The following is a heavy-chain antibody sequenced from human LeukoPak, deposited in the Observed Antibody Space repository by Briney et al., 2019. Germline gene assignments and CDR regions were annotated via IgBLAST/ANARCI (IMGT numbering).Heavy chain of an antibody. J-gene: IGHJ4*02. CDR3: ARNIPIGRATGFDY. CDR1: GFTFSSYS. CDR2: ISSSSSYI. V-gene: IGHV3-21*01. Sequence: GGSLRLSCAASGFTFSSYSMNWVRQAPGKGLEWVSSISSSSSYIYYADSVKGRFTISRDNAKNSLYLQMNSLRAEDTAVYYCARNIPIGRATGFDYWGQGTLVTVSS. D-gene: IGHD5-12*01.